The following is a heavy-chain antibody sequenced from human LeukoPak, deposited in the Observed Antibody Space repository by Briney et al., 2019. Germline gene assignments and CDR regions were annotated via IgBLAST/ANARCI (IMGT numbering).Heavy chain of an antibody. V-gene: IGHV1-18*01. CDR3: ARDAPTTFGLIIRGKGGMDV. J-gene: IGHJ6*02. CDR1: GYTFSEHG. D-gene: IGHD3/OR15-3a*01. Sequence: ASVKVSCKTSGYTFSEHGISWVRQAPGQGLEWLGWISGYNGKTNHAQKFRGRVTVTTDTTASTVYMELRGLTSDDTATSYCARDAPTTFGLIIRGKGGMDVWGQGTAVTVSS. CDR2: ISGYNGKT.